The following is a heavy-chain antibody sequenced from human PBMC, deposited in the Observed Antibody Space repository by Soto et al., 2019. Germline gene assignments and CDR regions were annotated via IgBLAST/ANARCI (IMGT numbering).Heavy chain of an antibody. J-gene: IGHJ6*02. D-gene: IGHD1-1*01. CDR3: AKDRLDLERHYYCYGMDV. CDR2: ISSNSSYI. Sequence: GGSLRLSCAASGFTFSSYSMNWVLQAPGKGLEWVSSISSNSSYIYYADSVKGRFTISRDNSKNTLYLQMNSLRAEDTAVYYCAKDRLDLERHYYCYGMDVWGQGSTVTVSS. V-gene: IGHV3-21*01. CDR1: GFTFSSYS.